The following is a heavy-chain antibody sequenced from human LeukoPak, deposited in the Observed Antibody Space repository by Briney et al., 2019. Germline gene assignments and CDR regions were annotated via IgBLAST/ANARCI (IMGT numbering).Heavy chain of an antibody. D-gene: IGHD5-24*01. CDR3: ARVRNGYNYKAFDI. V-gene: IGHV4-59*01. CDR2: IYYSGST. Sequence: WETLSLTCTVSGGSISSYYWSWIRQPPGKGLEWIGYIYYSGSTNYNPSLKSRVTISVDTSKNQFSLKLSSVTAADTAVYYCARVRNGYNYKAFDIWGQGTMVTVSS. J-gene: IGHJ3*02. CDR1: GGSISSYY.